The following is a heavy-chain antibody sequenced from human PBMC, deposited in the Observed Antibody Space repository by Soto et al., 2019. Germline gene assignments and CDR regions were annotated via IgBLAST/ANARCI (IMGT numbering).Heavy chain of an antibody. CDR3: ARGGGYDSFDY. Sequence: QLQLQESGSGLVKTSETLSLTCTVSGASISYGGFSWSWIRQSPGKGLEWIGYISHLESTYFHPSFKSRLTMSIDWTRNHFSLKLSSVTAADMAVYYYARGGGYDSFDYWGQGVLVTVSS. CDR2: ISHLEST. J-gene: IGHJ4*02. D-gene: IGHD5-12*01. V-gene: IGHV4-30-2*06. CDR1: GASISYGGFS.